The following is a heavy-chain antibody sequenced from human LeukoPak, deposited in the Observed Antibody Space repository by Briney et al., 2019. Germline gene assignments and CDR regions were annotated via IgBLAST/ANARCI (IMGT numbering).Heavy chain of an antibody. CDR3: ARARWIQLWLSGFDY. CDR2: INWNGGST. J-gene: IGHJ4*02. V-gene: IGHV3-20*04. D-gene: IGHD5-18*01. Sequence: GGSLRLSCAASGFTFDDYGMSWVRQAPGKGLEWVSGINWNGGSTSYADSVKGRFTISRDNAKNSLYLQMNSLRAEDTALYYCARARWIQLWLSGFDYWGQGTLVTVSS. CDR1: GFTFDDYG.